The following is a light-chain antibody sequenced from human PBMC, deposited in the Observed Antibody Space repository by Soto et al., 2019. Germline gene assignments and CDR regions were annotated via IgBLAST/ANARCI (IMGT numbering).Light chain of an antibody. CDR2: WAS. V-gene: IGKV1-5*03. Sequence: IQMTQSPSTLSASVGARVTITCRAGQSISSWLAWYQQKPGKAPKLLIYWASSLQSGVPSRFSGSGSGTEFSLTITNLQPDDSATYYCQQYNTYSGTFGQGTKVDIK. CDR1: QSISSW. J-gene: IGKJ1*01. CDR3: QQYNTYSGT.